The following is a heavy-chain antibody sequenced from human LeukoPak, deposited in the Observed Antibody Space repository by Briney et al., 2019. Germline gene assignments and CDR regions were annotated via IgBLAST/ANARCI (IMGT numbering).Heavy chain of an antibody. Sequence: ASVKVSCKASGYTFSTYGITWVRQAPGHGLEWMGWISGYNGDTNYAQKFQGRVTMTTDTSTRTAYMELRSLRSDDTADYYCARDGHSSGHDAFDIWGQGTMVTVSS. CDR1: GYTFSTYG. CDR3: ARDGHSSGHDAFDI. V-gene: IGHV1-18*01. D-gene: IGHD3-22*01. CDR2: ISGYNGDT. J-gene: IGHJ3*02.